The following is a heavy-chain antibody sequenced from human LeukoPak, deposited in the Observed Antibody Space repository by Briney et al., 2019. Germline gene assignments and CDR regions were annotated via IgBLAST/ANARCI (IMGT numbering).Heavy chain of an antibody. V-gene: IGHV3-74*01. CDR2: INSDGSST. D-gene: IGHD6-13*01. Sequence: GGSLRLSCAASGFTFSSYGMHWVRKAPGKGLVWVSRINSDGSSTTYADSVKGRFTISRDNAKNTLYLQMNSLRAEDTAVYYCARDLSIAAGRDAFDIWGQGTMVTVSS. CDR1: GFTFSSYG. J-gene: IGHJ3*02. CDR3: ARDLSIAAGRDAFDI.